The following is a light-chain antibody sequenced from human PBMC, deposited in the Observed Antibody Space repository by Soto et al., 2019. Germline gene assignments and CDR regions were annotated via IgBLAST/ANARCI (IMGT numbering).Light chain of an antibody. CDR3: QQYGWSPTWT. CDR1: QSVSSN. J-gene: IGKJ1*01. CDR2: GAS. V-gene: IGKV3-15*01. Sequence: EIVMTQSPATLSVSPGERATLSCRASQSVSSNLAWYQQKPGQAPRLLIYGASTRATGIPARFSGSGSGTDFTLTISRLEPEDFAVYYCQQYGWSPTWTFGQGTKVDI.